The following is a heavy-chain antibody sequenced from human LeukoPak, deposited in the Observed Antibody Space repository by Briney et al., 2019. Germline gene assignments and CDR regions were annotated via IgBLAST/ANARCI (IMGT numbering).Heavy chain of an antibody. CDR2: IYPGGSDT. CDR3: ARSPNYGGNSAFGFDY. CDR1: GYSFTSYW. Sequence: PGESLKISCKGSGYSFTSYWIGWVRQMPGKGLEWMGIIYPGGSDTRYSPSFQGQVTISADKSISTAYLQWSSLKASDTAMYYCARSPNYGGNSAFGFDYWGQGTLVTVSS. V-gene: IGHV5-51*01. J-gene: IGHJ4*02. D-gene: IGHD4-23*01.